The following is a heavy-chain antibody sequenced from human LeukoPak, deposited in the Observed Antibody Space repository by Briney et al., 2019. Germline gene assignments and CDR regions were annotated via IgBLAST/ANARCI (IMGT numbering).Heavy chain of an antibody. V-gene: IGHV4-59*12. J-gene: IGHJ3*02. Sequence: PSETLSLTCTVSGGSISSYYWSWIRQPPGKGLEWIGYIYYSGSTNYNPSLKSRVTISVDTSKNQFSLKLSSVTAADTAVYYCARESYYDFWSGYYDDAFDIWGQGTMVTVSS. CDR3: ARESYYDFWSGYYDDAFDI. D-gene: IGHD3-3*01. CDR1: GGSISSYY. CDR2: IYYSGST.